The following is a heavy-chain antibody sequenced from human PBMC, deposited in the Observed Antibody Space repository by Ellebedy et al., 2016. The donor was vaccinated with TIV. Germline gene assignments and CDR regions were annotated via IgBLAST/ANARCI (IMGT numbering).Heavy chain of an antibody. D-gene: IGHD2-2*01. Sequence: ASVKVSXKASGVTFNSYAFSWVRQAPGQGLEWMGGIIPIFGTTNYAQKFQGRVTITADESTSTAYMEMSSLRSDDTAMYYCARVSCSGTDCPSPTYYYYMDVWGKGTTVSVSS. V-gene: IGHV1-69*13. CDR2: IIPIFGTT. J-gene: IGHJ6*03. CDR1: GVTFNSYA. CDR3: ARVSCSGTDCPSPTYYYYMDV.